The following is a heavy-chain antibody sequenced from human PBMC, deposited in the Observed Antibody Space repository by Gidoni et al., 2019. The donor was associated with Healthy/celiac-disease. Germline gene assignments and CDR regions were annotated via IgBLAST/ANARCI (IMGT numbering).Heavy chain of an antibody. V-gene: IGHV5-51*01. CDR3: ARGPYRYSSGSSAQRIFDY. Sequence: EVQLVQSGAEVKKPGESLKISCKGSGYSFTSYWIGWVRQMPGKGLEWMGIIYPGDSDTRYSPSFQGQVTISADKSISTAYLQWSSLKASDTAMYYCARGPYRYSSGSSAQRIFDYWGQGTLVTVSS. D-gene: IGHD6-19*01. CDR1: GYSFTSYW. J-gene: IGHJ4*02. CDR2: IYPGDSDT.